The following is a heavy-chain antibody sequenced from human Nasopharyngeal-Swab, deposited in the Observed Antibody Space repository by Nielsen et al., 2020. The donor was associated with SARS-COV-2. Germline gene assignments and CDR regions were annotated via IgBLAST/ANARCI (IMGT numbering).Heavy chain of an antibody. J-gene: IGHJ4*02. CDR1: GFTFSSYA. CDR2: ISGSGGST. Sequence: GESLKISCAASGFTFSSYAMSWVRQAPGKGLEWVSAISGSGGSTYYADSVKGRFTISRDNSKNTLYLQMNSLRAEDMAVYYCAKGKGTTPFDYWGQGTLVTVSS. V-gene: IGHV3-23*01. D-gene: IGHD1-7*01. CDR3: AKGKGTTPFDY.